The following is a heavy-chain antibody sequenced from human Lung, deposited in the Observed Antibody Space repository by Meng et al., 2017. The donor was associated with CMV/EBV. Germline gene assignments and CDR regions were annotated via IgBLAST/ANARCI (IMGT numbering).Heavy chain of an antibody. D-gene: IGHD3-22*01. Sequence: SETLSLXXSVSGGSIKNTDYYWAWVRQVPGKGLEWIGSILYSGGTYYNPSLGSRVTILLDTSKNQFSLKVNSVTAADTAVYYCAREDYYDSSGYHKTLDIRGQWTLVXVSS. V-gene: IGHV4-39*07. CDR3: AREDYYDSSGYHKTLDI. CDR1: GGSIKNTDYY. J-gene: IGHJ4*03. CDR2: ILYSGGT.